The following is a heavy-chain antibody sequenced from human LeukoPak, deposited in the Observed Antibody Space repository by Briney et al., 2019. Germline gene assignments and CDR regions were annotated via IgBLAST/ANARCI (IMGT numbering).Heavy chain of an antibody. D-gene: IGHD6-13*01. CDR2: INWNGGST. CDR1: GFTFDDYG. V-gene: IGHV3-20*04. Sequence: GGSLRLSCAASGFTFDDYGMSWVRQAPGKGLEWVSGINWNGGSTGYADSVKGRFTISRDNAKNSLYLQMNSLRAEDTAVYYCAKDPYSSSWYLGYYYYYMDVWGKGTTVTISS. J-gene: IGHJ6*03. CDR3: AKDPYSSSWYLGYYYYYMDV.